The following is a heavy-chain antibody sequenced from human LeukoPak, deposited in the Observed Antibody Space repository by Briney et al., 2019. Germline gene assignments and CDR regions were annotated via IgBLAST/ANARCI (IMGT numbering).Heavy chain of an antibody. CDR3: ARTPKTVKNYYYMDV. V-gene: IGHV4-34*01. CDR1: GGSFSGYY. J-gene: IGHJ6*03. D-gene: IGHD4-17*01. CDR2: TYYSGST. Sequence: SETLSLTCVVYGGSFSGYYWGWIRQPPGKGLEWIGSTYYSGSTYYNPSLKSRVTISVDTSKNQFSLKVSSVTAADTAVYYCARTPKTVKNYYYMDVWGKGTTVTISS.